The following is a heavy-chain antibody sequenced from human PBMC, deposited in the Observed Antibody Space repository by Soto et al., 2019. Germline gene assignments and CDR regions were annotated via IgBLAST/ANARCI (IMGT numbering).Heavy chain of an antibody. CDR1: GYTFTSYY. V-gene: IGHV1-46*01. CDR3: ARDNRIAARPYYGMDV. J-gene: IGHJ6*02. D-gene: IGHD6-6*01. CDR2: INPSGGST. Sequence: QVQLVQSGAEVKKPGASVKVSCTASGYTFTSYYMHWVRQAPGQGLEWMGIINPSGGSTSYAQKFQGRVTMTRDTSTSTVYMELSSLRSEDTAVYYCARDNRIAARPYYGMDVWGQGTTVTVSS.